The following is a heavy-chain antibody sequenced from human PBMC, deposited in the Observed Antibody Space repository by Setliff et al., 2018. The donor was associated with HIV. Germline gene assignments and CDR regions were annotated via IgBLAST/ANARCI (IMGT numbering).Heavy chain of an antibody. CDR3: AKVAGLSGTMVRGVIKVTDY. D-gene: IGHD3-10*01. J-gene: IGHJ4*02. CDR2: ISSSSSYI. CDR1: GFTFSSYS. V-gene: IGHV3-21*01. Sequence: PGGSLRLSCAASGFTFSSYSMHWVRQAPGKGLEWVSSISSSSSYIYYADSVKGRFTISRDNAKNSLYLQMNSLRAEDTAVYYCAKVAGLSGTMVRGVIKVTDYWGQGTLVTVSS.